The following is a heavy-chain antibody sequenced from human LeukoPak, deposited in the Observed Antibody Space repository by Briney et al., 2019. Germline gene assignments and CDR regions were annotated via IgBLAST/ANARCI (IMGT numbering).Heavy chain of an antibody. Sequence: GESLKISCAASGLTFSGYWMNWVRQAPGKGLEWVANIKPDGSEKYYVDSVKGRFTISRDNAKNSLYLQMTSLRAEDTAVYYCARGSGDYSGQGTLVTVSS. V-gene: IGHV3-7*04. CDR2: IKPDGSEK. CDR1: GLTFSGYW. J-gene: IGHJ4*02. CDR3: ARGSGDY.